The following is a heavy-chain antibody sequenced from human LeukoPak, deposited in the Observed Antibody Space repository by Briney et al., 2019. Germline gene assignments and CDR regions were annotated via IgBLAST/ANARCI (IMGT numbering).Heavy chain of an antibody. D-gene: IGHD4-17*01. CDR2: ISARGDST. CDR3: ARGAYGDYDY. J-gene: IGHJ4*02. CDR1: GFTFSSYA. V-gene: IGHV3-23*01. Sequence: GGSLRLSCAASGFTFSSYAVSWVRQAPGKGLEWVSAISARGDSTYYADSVEGRLTISRDNSKNTLYLQMNSLRGEDTALYYCARGAYGDYDYWGQGTLVTVSS.